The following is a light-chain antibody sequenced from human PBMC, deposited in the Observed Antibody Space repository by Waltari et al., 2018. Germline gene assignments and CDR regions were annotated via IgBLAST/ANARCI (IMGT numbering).Light chain of an antibody. Sequence: DIQMTQSPSTLSASVGDRVTITCRASQIISGWLAWYQQQPGKAPKLLIHKASVLESGVPSRFSGSGSGSGIEFTLTISSLQPDDFATYNCQQYSNYPWTFGQGTRVEIK. CDR1: QIISGW. CDR2: KAS. CDR3: QQYSNYPWT. V-gene: IGKV1-5*03. J-gene: IGKJ1*01.